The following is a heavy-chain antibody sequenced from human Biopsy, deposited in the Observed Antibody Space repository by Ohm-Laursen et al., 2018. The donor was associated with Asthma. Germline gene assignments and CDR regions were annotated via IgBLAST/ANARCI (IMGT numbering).Heavy chain of an antibody. CDR2: IIPMYGVP. CDR1: GGTFRTYA. CDR3: ARVDAIMISGDFYFYSGFDL. D-gene: IGHD3-16*01. Sequence: VKISCKASGGTFRTYAFNWVRQAPGQGLEWMGGIIPMYGVPKVAQKFQGRVTITADESTSTAYMGMSSLRSEDTAVYYCARVDAIMISGDFYFYSGFDLWGQGTTVRVSS. J-gene: IGHJ6*02. V-gene: IGHV1-69*13.